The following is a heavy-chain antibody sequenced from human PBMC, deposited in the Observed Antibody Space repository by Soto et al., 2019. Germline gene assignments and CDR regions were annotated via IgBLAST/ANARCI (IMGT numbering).Heavy chain of an antibody. D-gene: IGHD2-15*01. CDR1: GGSFSGYY. CDR3: ARGRAGKNRYCSGGSCYHYYYYMDV. Sequence: PSETLSLTCAVYGGSFSGYYWIWIRQPPGKGLEWIGEINHSGSTNYNPSLKSRVTISVDTSKNQFSLKLSSVTAADTAVYYCARGRAGKNRYCSGGSCYHYYYYMDVWGKGTTVTVSS. V-gene: IGHV4-34*01. CDR2: INHSGST. J-gene: IGHJ6*03.